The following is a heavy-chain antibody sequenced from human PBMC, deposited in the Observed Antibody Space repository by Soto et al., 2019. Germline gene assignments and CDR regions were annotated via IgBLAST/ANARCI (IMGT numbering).Heavy chain of an antibody. J-gene: IGHJ6*02. D-gene: IGHD3-3*01. V-gene: IGHV3-23*01. Sequence: ETLSLTCGVYGGSFRNYYWIWVRQPPGKGLEWVSAISGSGGTTYYSDSVKGRFTFSRDNSKNTVYLQMNDLRVEDAAEYFCAKDSWAIFGVPAGEYYAMDVWGQGTTVTVSS. CDR1: GGSFRNYY. CDR2: ISGSGGTT. CDR3: AKDSWAIFGVPAGEYYAMDV.